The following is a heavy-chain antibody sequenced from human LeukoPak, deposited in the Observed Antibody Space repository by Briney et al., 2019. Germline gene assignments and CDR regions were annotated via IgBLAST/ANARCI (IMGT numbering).Heavy chain of an antibody. V-gene: IGHV3-48*03. Sequence: GGSLRLSCSASEFTFSSYEMNWVRQAPGKGLEWVSYISGGGETTLYADSVKGRFTTSRDNAKNSLYLQLTSLRAEDTAVYYCARAGRIQYFDCWGQGTLVTVSS. J-gene: IGHJ4*02. CDR3: ARAGRIQYFDC. D-gene: IGHD5-18*01. CDR2: ISGGGETT. CDR1: EFTFSSYE.